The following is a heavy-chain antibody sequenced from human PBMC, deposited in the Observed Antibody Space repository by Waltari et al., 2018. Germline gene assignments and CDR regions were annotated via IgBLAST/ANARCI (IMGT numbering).Heavy chain of an antibody. CDR2: IYYSGST. CDR1: GGSIRSSSYY. J-gene: IGHJ3*02. D-gene: IGHD1-7*01. Sequence: QLQLQESGPGLVKPSETLSLTCTVSGGSIRSSSYYWGWIRQPPGKGLEWIGSIYYSGSTYYNPSLKSRVTISVDTSKNQFSLKLSSVTAADTAVYYCARHQELWAFDIWGQGTMVTVSS. CDR3: ARHQELWAFDI. V-gene: IGHV4-39*07.